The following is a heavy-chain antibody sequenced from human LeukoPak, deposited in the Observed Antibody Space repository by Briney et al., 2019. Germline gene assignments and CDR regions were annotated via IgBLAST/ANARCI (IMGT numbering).Heavy chain of an antibody. CDR3: ASEYSTSSLYYYGMDV. CDR1: GFTFSNYG. D-gene: IGHD6-6*01. J-gene: IGHJ6*02. CDR2: VWYDGSNK. V-gene: IGHV3-33*01. Sequence: GGSLRLSCAASGFTFSNYGMHWVRQAPGKGLEWVAVVWYDGSNKYYADSVEGRFTISRDNSKNTLYLQMNSLRAEDTAVYYCASEYSTSSLYYYGMDVWGQGTTVTVSS.